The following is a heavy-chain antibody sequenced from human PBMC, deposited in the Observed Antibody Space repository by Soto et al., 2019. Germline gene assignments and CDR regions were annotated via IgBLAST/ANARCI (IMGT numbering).Heavy chain of an antibody. V-gene: IGHV4-34*01. Sequence: PSETLSLTCAVYGGSFSGYYWSWIRQPPGKGLEWIGEINHSGSTNYNPSLKSRVTISVDTSRNQFFLNLNSVTAADTAVYYCARDVGSSHGPGHPHYFDYWGQGTLVTVSS. D-gene: IGHD2-2*01. J-gene: IGHJ4*02. CDR3: ARDVGSSHGPGHPHYFDY. CDR2: INHSGST. CDR1: GGSFSGYY.